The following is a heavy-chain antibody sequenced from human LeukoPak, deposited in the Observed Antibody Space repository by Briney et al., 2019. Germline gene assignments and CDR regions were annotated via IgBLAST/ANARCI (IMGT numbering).Heavy chain of an antibody. CDR1: GGSFSGYF. Sequence: SETLSLTSAVYGGSFSGYFWTWIRQPPGKGLEWIGEINHRGITNYSPSLESRVTISVDTSKNQFSLMLNSVTAADTAVYYCARGNRGGGLYDYYYTVDVWGQGTTVTVSS. J-gene: IGHJ6*02. CDR3: ARGNRGGGLYDYYYTVDV. V-gene: IGHV4-34*01. D-gene: IGHD2-15*01. CDR2: INHRGIT.